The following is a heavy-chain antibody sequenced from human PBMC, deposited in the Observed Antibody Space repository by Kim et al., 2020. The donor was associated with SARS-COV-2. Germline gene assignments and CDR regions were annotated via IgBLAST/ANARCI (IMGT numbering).Heavy chain of an antibody. CDR3: ARDLAAAGHPDWFDP. V-gene: IGHV4-59*01. Sequence: SETLSLTCTVSGGSISSYYWSWIRQPPGKGLEWIGYIYYSGSTNYNPSLKSRLTISVDTSKNQFTLKLSSVTAADTAVYYCARDLAAAGHPDWFDPWPGNPGHRLL. CDR1: GGSISSYY. J-gene: IGHJ5*02. D-gene: IGHD6-13*01. CDR2: IYYSGST.